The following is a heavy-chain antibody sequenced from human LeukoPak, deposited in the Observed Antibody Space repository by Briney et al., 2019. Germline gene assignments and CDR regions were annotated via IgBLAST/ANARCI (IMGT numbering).Heavy chain of an antibody. CDR1: GFTFSSYA. Sequence: GGSLRLSCAASGFTFSSYAMSWVRQAPGKGLEWVSAISGSGGSTYYADSVKGRFTISRDNSKNTLYLQMNSLRAEDTAVYYCTKAPMVRGVINFDYWGQGTLVTVSS. D-gene: IGHD3-10*01. CDR3: TKAPMVRGVINFDY. V-gene: IGHV3-23*01. J-gene: IGHJ4*02. CDR2: ISGSGGST.